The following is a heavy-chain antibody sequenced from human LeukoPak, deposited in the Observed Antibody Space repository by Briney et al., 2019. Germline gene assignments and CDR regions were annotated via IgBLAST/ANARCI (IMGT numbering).Heavy chain of an antibody. D-gene: IGHD5-18*01. V-gene: IGHV3-11*01. J-gene: IGHJ4*02. CDR2: ISSSDAGT. Sequence: GGSLRLSCAASTFTFSDYYMSWIRQAPGKGLEWISYISSSDAGTYHADSVRGRFTISRDNSKNTLYLQMNSLRAEDTAVYYCAKAAQIRGYSYGAFDYWGQGTLVTVSS. CDR3: AKAAQIRGYSYGAFDY. CDR1: TFTFSDYY.